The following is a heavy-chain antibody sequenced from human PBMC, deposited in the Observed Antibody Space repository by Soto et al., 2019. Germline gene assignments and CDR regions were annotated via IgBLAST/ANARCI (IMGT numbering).Heavy chain of an antibody. CDR2: INHSGST. V-gene: IGHV4-34*01. CDR1: GGSFSGYY. J-gene: IGHJ4*02. D-gene: IGHD3-10*01. CDR3: ARGSRHYYCSGSSN. Sequence: PSETLSLTCAVYGGSFSGYYWSWIRQPPGKGLEWIGEINHSGSTNYNPSLKSRGTISVYTSKNQFSLKLSSVTAAETAVYYCARGSRHYYCSGSSNSVQGTMVTVSS.